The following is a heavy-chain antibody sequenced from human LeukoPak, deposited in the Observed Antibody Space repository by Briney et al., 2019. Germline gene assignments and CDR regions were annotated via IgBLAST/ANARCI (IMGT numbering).Heavy chain of an antibody. D-gene: IGHD6-13*01. CDR3: ARGGSSWPGRGVYNWFDP. CDR1: GYTFTSYA. Sequence: SVKVSCKASGYTFTSYAISWVRQAPGQGLEWMGGIIPIFGTANYAQKFQGRVTITADKSTSTAYMELSSLRSEDTAVYYCARGGSSWPGRGVYNWFDPWGQGTLVTVSS. CDR2: IIPIFGTA. J-gene: IGHJ5*02. V-gene: IGHV1-69*06.